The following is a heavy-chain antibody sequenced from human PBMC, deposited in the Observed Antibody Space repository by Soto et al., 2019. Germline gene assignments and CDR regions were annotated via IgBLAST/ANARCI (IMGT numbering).Heavy chain of an antibody. CDR3: ATFGDYPRDFEF. Sequence: QVQLVESGGGVVQPGRSLRLSCVASGFRFSDYAMHWVRQAPGKGLEWLAVISHDGSQKYYADSVKGRFTISRDNSISTLYLQMNSQRAEDTAVYYCATFGDYPRDFEFWGQGTQVTVSS. CDR1: GFRFSDYA. J-gene: IGHJ4*02. V-gene: IGHV3-30-3*01. D-gene: IGHD4-17*01. CDR2: ISHDGSQK.